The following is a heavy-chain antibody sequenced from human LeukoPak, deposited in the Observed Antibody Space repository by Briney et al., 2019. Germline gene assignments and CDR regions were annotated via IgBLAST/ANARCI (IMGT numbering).Heavy chain of an antibody. D-gene: IGHD1-1*01. J-gene: IGHJ4*02. Sequence: GGSLRLSCAAFGXTFNDYWMTWVRQSPGKGLEWVENIKQDGSEKNYVVSVKGRFTISRDNAKNSLYLQMNSLRAEDTAVYYCVRGRLTTDFWGQGTLVTVSS. V-gene: IGHV3-7*05. CDR2: IKQDGSEK. CDR1: GXTFNDYW. CDR3: VRGRLTTDF.